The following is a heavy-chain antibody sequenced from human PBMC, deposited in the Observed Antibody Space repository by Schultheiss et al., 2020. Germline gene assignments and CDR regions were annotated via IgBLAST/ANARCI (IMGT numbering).Heavy chain of an antibody. D-gene: IGHD2-2*01. CDR3: ARLYCSSTSCYPIDY. Sequence: SETLSLTCTVSGGSINTSNWWTWVRQSPGKGLEWIGEIYHIGNTNYNPSLKSRVTISVDRSKNQFSLKLSSVTAADTAVYYCARLYCSSTSCYPIDYWGQGTLVTVSS. V-gene: IGHV4-4*02. CDR1: GGSINTSNW. J-gene: IGHJ4*02. CDR2: IYHIGNT.